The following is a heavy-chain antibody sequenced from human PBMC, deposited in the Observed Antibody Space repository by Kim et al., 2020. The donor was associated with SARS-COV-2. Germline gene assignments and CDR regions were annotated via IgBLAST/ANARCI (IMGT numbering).Heavy chain of an antibody. CDR2: SNHSGSS. CDR1: GGSFSGYY. V-gene: IGHV4-34*01. CDR3: ARGLGGVVVGYYMDV. Sequence: SETLSLTCAVYGGSFSGYYWSWIRQRPGKGLDWMWESNHSGSSHYNPTLKSRVTISVDTSKNQFSLKLSSVTAADTAVYYCARGLGGVVVGYYMDVWGKGTTVTVSS. J-gene: IGHJ6*03. D-gene: IGHD2-15*01.